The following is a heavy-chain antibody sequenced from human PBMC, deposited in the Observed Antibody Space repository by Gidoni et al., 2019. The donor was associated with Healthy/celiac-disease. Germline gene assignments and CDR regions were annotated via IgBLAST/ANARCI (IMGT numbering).Heavy chain of an antibody. J-gene: IGHJ4*02. CDR2: IGTAGDT. CDR3: ARGSDSSGWYYFDY. Sequence: EVQLVESVGGLVQPGGSLRLACAAPGFTFSSYDMHWVRQATGKGLEWVSAIGTAGDTYYPGSVKGRFTISRENAKNSLYLQMNSLRAGDTAVYYCARGSDSSGWYYFDYWGQGTLVTVSS. CDR1: GFTFSSYD. D-gene: IGHD6-19*01. V-gene: IGHV3-13*01.